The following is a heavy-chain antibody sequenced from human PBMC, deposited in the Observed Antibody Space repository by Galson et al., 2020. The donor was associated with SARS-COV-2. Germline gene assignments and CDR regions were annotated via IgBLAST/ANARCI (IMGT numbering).Heavy chain of an antibody. CDR2: INWNSGSI. CDR1: TFTFEHYA. D-gene: IGHD3-9*01. CDR3: AKDVRGLTGFSCYYYGMDV. Sequence: GGSLRLSCAASTFTFEHYAMHWVRQAPGKGLEWVSGINWNSGSIGYADSVKGRFTISRDNAKNSLYLQMNSLRAEDTALYYCAKDVRGLTGFSCYYYGMDVWGPGTTVTVSS. J-gene: IGHJ6*02. V-gene: IGHV3-9*01.